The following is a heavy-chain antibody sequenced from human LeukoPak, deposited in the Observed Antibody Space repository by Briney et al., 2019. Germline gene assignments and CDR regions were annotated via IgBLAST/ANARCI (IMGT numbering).Heavy chain of an antibody. CDR1: GGTFSSYA. CDR3: ARSPLGRWCSSTSCPHNWFDP. Sequence: ASVKVSCKASGGTFSSYAISWVRQAPGQGLEWMGGIIPIFGTANYAQKFQGRVTITADKSTSTAYMELSSLRSEDTAVYYCARSPLGRWCSSTSCPHNWFDPWGQGTLVTVSS. J-gene: IGHJ5*02. CDR2: IIPIFGTA. V-gene: IGHV1-69*06. D-gene: IGHD2-2*01.